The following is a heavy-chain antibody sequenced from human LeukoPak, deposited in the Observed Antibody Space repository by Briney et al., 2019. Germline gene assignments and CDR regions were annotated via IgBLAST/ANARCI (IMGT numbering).Heavy chain of an antibody. Sequence: RASVKVSCKVSGYTLTELSMHWVRQAPGKGLEWMGGFDPEDGETIYAQKFQGRVTMTEDTSTDTAYMELSSLRSEDTAVYYCATEPHDYDFFSFDPWGQGTLVTVSS. D-gene: IGHD3-3*01. V-gene: IGHV1-24*01. J-gene: IGHJ5*02. CDR3: ATEPHDYDFFSFDP. CDR1: GYTLTELS. CDR2: FDPEDGET.